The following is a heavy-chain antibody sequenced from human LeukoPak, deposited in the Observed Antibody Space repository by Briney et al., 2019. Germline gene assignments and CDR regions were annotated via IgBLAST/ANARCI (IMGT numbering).Heavy chain of an antibody. D-gene: IGHD2-2*01. J-gene: IGHJ4*02. CDR2: TNHSGST. V-gene: IGHV4-34*01. CDR3: ARALLWGYDY. CDR1: GGSFSGYY. Sequence: PSETLSLTCAVYGGSFSGYYWSWIRQPPGKGLEWIGETNHSGSTNYNPSLKSRVTISVDTSKNQFSLKLSSVTAADTAVYYCARALLWGYDYWGQGTLVTVSS.